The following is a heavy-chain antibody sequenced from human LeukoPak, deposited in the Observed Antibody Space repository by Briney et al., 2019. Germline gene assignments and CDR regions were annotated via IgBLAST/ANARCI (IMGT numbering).Heavy chain of an antibody. CDR1: GYSFTSYW. Sequence: GESLKISCKGSGYSFTSYWIGWVRQMPGKGLEWMGIIYPGDSDTRYSPSFQGQVTISADKSISTAYLQWSSLKASDTAMYYCGRQDYGSGSYYIYNWFDPWGQGTLVTVSS. CDR3: GRQDYGSGSYYIYNWFDP. J-gene: IGHJ5*02. V-gene: IGHV5-51*01. D-gene: IGHD3-10*01. CDR2: IYPGDSDT.